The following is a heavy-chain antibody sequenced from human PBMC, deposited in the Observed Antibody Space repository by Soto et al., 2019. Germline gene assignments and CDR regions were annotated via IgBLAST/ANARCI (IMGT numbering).Heavy chain of an antibody. V-gene: IGHV3-23*01. CDR2: ISASGGST. D-gene: IGHD3-22*01. Sequence: GXSLRLSCAASGFTFSTYAMTWFRQAPGKGLEWVSAISASGGSTYYADSVKGRFTISRDNSKNTLYLQMNSLRVEDTAVYYCAKEADISGYYPDYWGQGTQVTVSS. CDR1: GFTFSTYA. CDR3: AKEADISGYYPDY. J-gene: IGHJ4*02.